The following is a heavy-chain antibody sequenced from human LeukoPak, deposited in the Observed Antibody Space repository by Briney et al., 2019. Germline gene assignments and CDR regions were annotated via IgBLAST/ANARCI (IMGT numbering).Heavy chain of an antibody. Sequence: GGSLRDSSATPVFTFRIDEKNRVRQAPGKGLEWVSYISSIGTTIYYADSVKGRFTISRDNAKNSLYLQMNSLRAEDKAVYYYARGEREDYWGQGTLVTVSS. J-gene: IGHJ4*02. D-gene: IGHD1-26*01. V-gene: IGHV3-48*03. CDR2: ISSIGTTI. CDR1: VFTFRIDE. CDR3: ARGEREDY.